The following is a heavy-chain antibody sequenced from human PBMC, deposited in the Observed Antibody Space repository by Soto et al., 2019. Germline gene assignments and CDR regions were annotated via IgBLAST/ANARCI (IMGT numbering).Heavy chain of an antibody. J-gene: IGHJ5*02. CDR3: ARASGYDSEWFDP. CDR2: IYYSGST. D-gene: IGHD5-12*01. V-gene: IGHV4-59*01. Sequence: SETLSLTCTVSGGSISSYYWSWIRQPPGKGLEWIGYIYYSGSTNYNPSLKSRVTISVDTSKNQFSLKLSSVTAADTAVYYCARASGYDSEWFDPWGQGTLVTVSS. CDR1: GGSISSYY.